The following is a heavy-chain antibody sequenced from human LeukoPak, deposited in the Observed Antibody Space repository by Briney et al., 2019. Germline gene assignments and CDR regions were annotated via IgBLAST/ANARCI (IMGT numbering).Heavy chain of an antibody. CDR2: IYYSGST. CDR1: GGSIGSYY. J-gene: IGHJ4*02. V-gene: IGHV4-59*01. CDR3: ARGAAAGLLDY. D-gene: IGHD6-13*01. Sequence: SETLSLTCTVSGGSIGSYYWSWLRQPPGKGLEWIGYIYYSGSTNYNPSLKSRVTISVDTSKNQFSLKLSSVTAADTAVYYCARGAAAGLLDYWGQGTLVTVSS.